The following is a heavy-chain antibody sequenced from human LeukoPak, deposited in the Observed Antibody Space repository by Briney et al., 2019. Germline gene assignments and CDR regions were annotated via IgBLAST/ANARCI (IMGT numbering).Heavy chain of an antibody. CDR1: GYTFTGYY. D-gene: IGHD3-9*01. Sequence: GASVKVSCKASGYTFTGYYMHWVRQARGQGLEWMGWINPNSGGTNYAQKFQGRVTMTRDTSISTAYMELSRLRSDDTAVYYCARVSYDILTGYYEDRGIDYWGQGTLVTVSS. V-gene: IGHV1-2*02. CDR3: ARVSYDILTGYYEDRGIDY. CDR2: INPNSGGT. J-gene: IGHJ4*02.